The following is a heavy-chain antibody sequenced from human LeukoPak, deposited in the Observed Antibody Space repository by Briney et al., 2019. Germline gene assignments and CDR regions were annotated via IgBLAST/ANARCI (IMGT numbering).Heavy chain of an antibody. Sequence: SVKVSCKASGGTFSSYAINWVRQAPGQGLEWMGRIVPIFGTTNYAQKFQGRVTITTDESTSTAYMELSSLRSEDTAVYYCARDRGERGSSWSLPAHGFDIWGQGTMITVSS. CDR3: ARDRGERGSSWSLPAHGFDI. D-gene: IGHD6-13*01. CDR2: IVPIFGTT. CDR1: GGTFSSYA. J-gene: IGHJ3*02. V-gene: IGHV1-69*05.